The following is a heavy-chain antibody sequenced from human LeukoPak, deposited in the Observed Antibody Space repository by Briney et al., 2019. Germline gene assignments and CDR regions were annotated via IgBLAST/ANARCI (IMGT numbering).Heavy chain of an antibody. CDR3: ARDMNLFWGGYPPHY. V-gene: IGHV1-18*01. D-gene: IGHD3-3*01. CDR2: ISAYNGNT. J-gene: IGHJ4*02. CDR1: GYTFTSYG. Sequence: ASVKVSCKASGYTFTSYGISWVRQAPGQGLEWMGWISAYNGNTNYAQKLQGRVTMTTDTSTSTAYMELRSLRSDDTAVYYCARDMNLFWGGYPPHYWGKGPLVTVSS.